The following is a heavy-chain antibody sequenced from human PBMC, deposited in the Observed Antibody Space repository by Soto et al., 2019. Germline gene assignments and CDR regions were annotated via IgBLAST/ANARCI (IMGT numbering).Heavy chain of an antibody. J-gene: IGHJ4*02. D-gene: IGHD2-2*01. CDR2: IYYSGST. V-gene: IGHV4-59*08. CDR3: ARRADIVVVPAEGYFDY. CDR1: GGSFSGYY. Sequence: PSETLSLTCAVYGGSFSGYYWSWIRQPPGKGLEWIGYIYYSGSTNYNPSLKSRVTISVDTSKNQFSLKLSSVTAADTAVYYCARRADIVVVPAEGYFDYWGQGTLVTVSS.